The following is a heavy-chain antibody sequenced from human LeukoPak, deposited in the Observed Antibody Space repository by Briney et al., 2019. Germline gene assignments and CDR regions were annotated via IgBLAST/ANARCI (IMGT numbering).Heavy chain of an antibody. D-gene: IGHD3-22*01. Sequence: GGSLRLSCAASGFTFSTYWMSWVRQAPGKGLEWVANIKEDGSEKYYGDSVKGRFTISRDNAKNSLYLQINSLRAEDTAVYYCARDSSGYQWGQGTLVTVSS. V-gene: IGHV3-7*01. CDR2: IKEDGSEK. CDR3: ARDSSGYQ. CDR1: GFTFSTYW. J-gene: IGHJ4*02.